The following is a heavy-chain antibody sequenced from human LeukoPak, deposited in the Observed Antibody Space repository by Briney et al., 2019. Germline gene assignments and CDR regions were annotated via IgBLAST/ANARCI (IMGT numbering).Heavy chain of an antibody. V-gene: IGHV4-34*01. CDR1: GGSFSGYY. Sequence: SETLSLTCAVYGGSFSGYYWSWIRQPPGKGLEWIGEINHSGSTNYNPSLKSRVTISVDTSKNQFSLKLSSVTAADTAVYYCARGGYSYGFDYWGQGTLVTVSS. J-gene: IGHJ4*02. CDR3: ARGGYSYGFDY. CDR2: INHSGST. D-gene: IGHD5-18*01.